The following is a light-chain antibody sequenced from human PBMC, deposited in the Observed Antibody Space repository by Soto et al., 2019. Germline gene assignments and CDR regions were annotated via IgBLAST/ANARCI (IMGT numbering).Light chain of an antibody. CDR2: DDS. Sequence: SYELTQPPSVSVAPGQTARITCGGNNIRSKSVHWYQQKPGQAPVLVVCDDSVRPSGIPERFSGSNSENTATLTISRVEAGDEADYFCQVWDSSSDHYVSGAGTKVTVL. CDR1: NIRSKS. J-gene: IGLJ1*01. CDR3: QVWDSSSDHYV. V-gene: IGLV3-21*02.